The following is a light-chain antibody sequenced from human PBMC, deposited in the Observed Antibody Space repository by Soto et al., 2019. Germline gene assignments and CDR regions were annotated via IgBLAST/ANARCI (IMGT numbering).Light chain of an antibody. V-gene: IGLV2-11*01. CDR3: CSYAGSYTHYV. CDR2: DVS. CDR1: SSDVGGYNY. Sequence: QSVLTQPRSVSGSPGQSITISCTGTSSDVGGYNYVSWYRQHPGKAPKLMIYDVSKRPSGVPDRFSGSKSGNTASLTISGLQADDEADYYCCSYAGSYTHYVFGTGTKSPS. J-gene: IGLJ1*01.